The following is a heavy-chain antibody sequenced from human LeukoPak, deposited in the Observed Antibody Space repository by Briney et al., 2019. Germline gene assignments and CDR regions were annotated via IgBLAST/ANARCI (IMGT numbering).Heavy chain of an antibody. CDR3: ASAWGSGPFDY. CDR2: IVPIFGTA. CDR1: GGTFTSYA. Sequence: SVKVSCKASGGTFTSYAISGGGQAPGKGREWRGGIVPIFGTANYAQKFQGRVTITADESTSTAYMELSSLRSEDTAVYYCASAWGSGPFDYWGQGTLVTVSS. V-gene: IGHV1-69*01. J-gene: IGHJ4*02. D-gene: IGHD3-10*01.